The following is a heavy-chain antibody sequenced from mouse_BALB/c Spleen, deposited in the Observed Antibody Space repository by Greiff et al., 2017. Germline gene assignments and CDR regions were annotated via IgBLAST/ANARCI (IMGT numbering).Heavy chain of an antibody. CDR1: GYTFTSYW. V-gene: IGHV1S81*02. J-gene: IGHJ2*01. D-gene: IGHD4-1*01. CDR2: INPSNGRT. CDR3: ERCLGSCDY. Sequence: QVQLQQPGAELVKPGASVKLSCKASGYTFTSYWMHWVKQRPGQGLEWIGEINPSNGRTNYNEKFKSKATLTVDKSSSTAYMQLSSLTSGDSAVYYCERCLGSCDYWGQGNTHTVAS.